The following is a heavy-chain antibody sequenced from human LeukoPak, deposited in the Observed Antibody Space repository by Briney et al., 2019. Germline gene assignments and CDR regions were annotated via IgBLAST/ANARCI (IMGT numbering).Heavy chain of an antibody. CDR3: AKGFDY. CDR2: ISASGGST. V-gene: IGHV3-23*01. CDR1: GFSFTSYA. Sequence: GRSLSPSWAVSGFSFTSYAMSWGRQPPERGLGWGSAISASGGSTYYADSVKGRLTMSRENSKNTLYLQMNSLRAEDTAVHYCAKGFDYWGQGNLDTVSS. J-gene: IGHJ4*02.